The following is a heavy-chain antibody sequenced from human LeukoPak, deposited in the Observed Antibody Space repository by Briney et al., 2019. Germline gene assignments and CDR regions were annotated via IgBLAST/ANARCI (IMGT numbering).Heavy chain of an antibody. D-gene: IGHD2-2*01. CDR3: ARQIVVVPAWLQGAFDI. CDR2: IYYSGST. J-gene: IGHJ3*02. CDR1: GGSISSGSYY. V-gene: IGHV4-30-2*03. Sequence: SQTLSLTCTVSGGSISSGSYYWSWIRQPAGKGLEWIGSIYYSGSTYYNPSLKSRVTISVDTSKNQFSLKLSSVTAADTAVYYCARQIVVVPAWLQGAFDIWGQGTMVTVSS.